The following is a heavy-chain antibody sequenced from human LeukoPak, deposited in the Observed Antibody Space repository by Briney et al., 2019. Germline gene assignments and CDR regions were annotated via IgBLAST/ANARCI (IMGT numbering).Heavy chain of an antibody. CDR2: FSASGNS. CDR1: GDSISSDDYY. D-gene: IGHD3-10*01. J-gene: IGHJ4*02. CDR3: VKGNYYYGSGSLDY. Sequence: SETLSLTCTVSGDSISSDDYYWSWIRQPAGKGLEWIGRFSASGNSNYNPSLKSRLTISVDRSKNQFSLKLTSVTAADTAVYYCVKGNYYYGSGSLDYWGQGTLVTVSS. V-gene: IGHV4-61*02.